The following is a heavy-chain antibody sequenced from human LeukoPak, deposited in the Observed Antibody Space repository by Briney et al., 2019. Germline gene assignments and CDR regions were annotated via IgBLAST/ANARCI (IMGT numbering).Heavy chain of an antibody. CDR2: INHSGSA. D-gene: IGHD5-18*01. CDR3: ARIKRRLQLWSDKYFDY. Sequence: SETLSLTCAVYGGSFSGYYWSWIRQPPGKGLEWIGEINHSGSANHSPSLKSRVSISVDTSKNQFSLKLSSVTAADTAVYYCARIKRRLQLWSDKYFDYWGQGTLVTVSS. V-gene: IGHV4-34*01. J-gene: IGHJ4*02. CDR1: GGSFSGYY.